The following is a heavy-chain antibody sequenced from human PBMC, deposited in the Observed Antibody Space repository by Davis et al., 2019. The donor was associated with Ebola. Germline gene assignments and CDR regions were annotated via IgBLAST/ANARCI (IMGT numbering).Heavy chain of an antibody. CDR2: ISKNDYE. CDR3: ARETGFLEWSRDHYGLDV. D-gene: IGHD3-3*01. J-gene: IGHJ6*04. Sequence: GESLKISCAASGFTFNDYSMSWVRQAPGKGLEWVSSISKNDYEYYAAPMKGRFTIFRDNAKNSLYLQMNSMRVEDMAVYYCARETGFLEWSRDHYGLDVWGKGTTVTVSS. CDR1: GFTFNDYS. V-gene: IGHV3-21*01.